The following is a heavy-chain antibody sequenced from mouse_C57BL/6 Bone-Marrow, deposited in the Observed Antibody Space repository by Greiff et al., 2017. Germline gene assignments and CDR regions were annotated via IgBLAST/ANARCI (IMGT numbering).Heavy chain of an antibody. V-gene: IGHV1-81*01. J-gene: IGHJ3*01. D-gene: IGHD2-4*01. CDR2: IYPRSGNT. CDR3: ARDGGIYYDPFAY. CDR1: GYTFTSYG. Sequence: VKLMESGAELARPGASVKLSCKASGYTFTSYGIRWVKQRTGQGLEWIGEIYPRSGNTYYNEKFKGKATLTADKSSSTAYMELRSLTSEDSAVYFCARDGGIYYDPFAYWGQGTLVTVSA.